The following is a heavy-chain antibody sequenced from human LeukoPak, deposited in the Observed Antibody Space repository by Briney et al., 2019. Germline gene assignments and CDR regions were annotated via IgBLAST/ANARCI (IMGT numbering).Heavy chain of an antibody. CDR2: IIPIFGTA. CDR3: ARDPGTTAMVRYGMDV. Sequence: GSSVKVSCKASGGTFSSYAISWVRQAPGQGLEWMGGIIPIFGTANYAQKFQGRVTITADKSTSTAYMELSSLRPEDTAVYYCARDPGTTAMVRYGMDVWGKGTTVTVSS. D-gene: IGHD5-18*01. J-gene: IGHJ6*04. V-gene: IGHV1-69*06. CDR1: GGTFSSYA.